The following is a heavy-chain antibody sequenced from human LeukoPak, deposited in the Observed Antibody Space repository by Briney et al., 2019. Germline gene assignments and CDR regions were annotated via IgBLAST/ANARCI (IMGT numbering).Heavy chain of an antibody. CDR2: IYHRGST. CDR3: ARANMNRVPLDY. V-gene: IGHV4-30-4*01. CDR1: GGPVSNGDYY. Sequence: SETLSLTCTVSGGPVSNGDYYWSWTRQPPGKGLEWIGYIYHRGSTLYNPSLGSRVIISEDTSKNQFSLKLSSVTAADTAVYYCARANMNRVPLDYWGQGTLVTVSS. J-gene: IGHJ4*02. D-gene: IGHD2-8*01.